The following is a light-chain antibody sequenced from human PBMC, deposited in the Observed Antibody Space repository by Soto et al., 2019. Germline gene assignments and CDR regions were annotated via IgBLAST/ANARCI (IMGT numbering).Light chain of an antibody. Sequence: DIVMTQSPDSLAVSLGERATINCKSGQSVLYSSNNKNYLAWYQQKAGQPPKLLIYWASTRESGVPDRFSGSGSGTDFTLTITSLQAEDVAVYYCQQYYSTPPTFGQGTKLDIK. V-gene: IGKV4-1*01. CDR1: QSVLYSSNNKNY. CDR2: WAS. J-gene: IGKJ2*01. CDR3: QQYYSTPPT.